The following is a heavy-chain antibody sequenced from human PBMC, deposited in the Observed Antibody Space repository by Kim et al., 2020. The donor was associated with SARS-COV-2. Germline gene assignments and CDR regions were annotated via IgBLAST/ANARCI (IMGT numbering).Heavy chain of an antibody. J-gene: IGHJ4*02. CDR3: AKGHSGYDPDFDY. Sequence: YADSWKVRFTISRDNSKNTLYLQMNSLRAEDMAVYYCAKGHSGYDPDFDYWGQGTLVTVSS. D-gene: IGHD5-12*01. V-gene: IGHV3-23*01.